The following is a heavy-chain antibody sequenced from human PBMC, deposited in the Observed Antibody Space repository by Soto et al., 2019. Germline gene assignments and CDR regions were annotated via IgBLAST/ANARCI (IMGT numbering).Heavy chain of an antibody. CDR2: ISTYNSRT. Sequence: QDQLVQSGAEVKKPGASVKISCEASGYTFTIHGISWVRQAPGQGLEWLGWISTYNSRTHYAQKVQGRVTMTTDTPTSTAYLDLRSLTFDDTAVYYCARARYCASPSCYKHYYYGMDTWGQGTTVTVSS. CDR3: ARARYCASPSCYKHYYYGMDT. J-gene: IGHJ6*02. CDR1: GYTFTIHG. V-gene: IGHV1-18*04. D-gene: IGHD2-2*02.